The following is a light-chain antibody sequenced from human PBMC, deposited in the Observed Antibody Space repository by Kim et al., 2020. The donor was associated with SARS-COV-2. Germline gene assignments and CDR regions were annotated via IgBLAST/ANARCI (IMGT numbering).Light chain of an antibody. V-gene: IGKV1-5*03. Sequence: DIQMTQSPATLSASVGDRVTLTCRASESISTWLDWYQQKPGKAPRLLIYEASSSARGVPPRFSGSGSGTEFTLTISSLQPEDFATYYCEQYNRYDPVGQG. CDR2: EAS. CDR3: EQYNRYDP. J-gene: IGKJ2*01. CDR1: ESISTW.